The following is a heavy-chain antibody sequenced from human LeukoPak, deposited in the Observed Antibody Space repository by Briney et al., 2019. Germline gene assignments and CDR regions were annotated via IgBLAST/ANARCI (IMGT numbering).Heavy chain of an antibody. CDR1: GGSISSYY. CDR3: ARSIIVVVAAGALDI. D-gene: IGHD2-21*02. J-gene: IGHJ3*02. CDR2: IYHSGNT. V-gene: IGHV4-59*08. Sequence: SETLSLTCTVSGGSISSYYWSWIRQPPGKGLEWIGYIYHSGNTNSNPSLKSRVTISVDTTKNQFSLKLSSVTAADTAVYYCARSIIVVVAAGALDIWGQGTMVTVSS.